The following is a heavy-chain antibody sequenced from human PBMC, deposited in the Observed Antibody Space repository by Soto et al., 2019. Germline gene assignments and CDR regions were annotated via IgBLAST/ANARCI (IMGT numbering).Heavy chain of an antibody. CDR3: ARLEYSSSDYYYYGMDV. CDR2: IDPSDSYT. CDR1: GYSFTSYW. V-gene: IGHV5-10-1*01. D-gene: IGHD6-6*01. Sequence: GESLKISCKGSGYSFTSYWISWVRQMPGKGLEWVGRIDPSDSYTDYSPSFQGHVTISADKSISTAYLQWSSLKASDTAMYYCARLEYSSSDYYYYGMDVWGQGTTVTVSS. J-gene: IGHJ6*02.